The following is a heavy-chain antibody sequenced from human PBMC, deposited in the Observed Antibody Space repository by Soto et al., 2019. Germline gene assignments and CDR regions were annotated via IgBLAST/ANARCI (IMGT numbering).Heavy chain of an antibody. CDR1: GFTFSSYS. CDR3: ARDVPSIAAAGDFDY. CDR2: ISSSSSTI. Sequence: EVQLVESGGGLVQPGGSLRLSCAASGFTFSSYSMNWFRQAPGKGLDWVSYISSSSSTIYYADSVQGRFTISRDNAKNSLYLQMNSLRDEDTAVYYCARDVPSIAAAGDFDYWGQGTLVTASS. J-gene: IGHJ4*02. V-gene: IGHV3-48*02. D-gene: IGHD6-13*01.